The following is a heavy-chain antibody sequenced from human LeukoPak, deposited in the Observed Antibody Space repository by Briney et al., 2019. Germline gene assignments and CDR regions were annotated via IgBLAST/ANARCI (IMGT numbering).Heavy chain of an antibody. Sequence: SETLSLTCTVSGYSISSGYYWGWIRQPPGKGLEWIGSIYHSGSTYYNPSLKSRVTISVGTSKNQFSLKLSSVTAADTAVYYCAAYDSSGFVGYWGQGTLVTVSS. V-gene: IGHV4-38-2*02. CDR2: IYHSGST. J-gene: IGHJ4*02. CDR1: GYSISSGYY. CDR3: AAYDSSGFVGY. D-gene: IGHD3-22*01.